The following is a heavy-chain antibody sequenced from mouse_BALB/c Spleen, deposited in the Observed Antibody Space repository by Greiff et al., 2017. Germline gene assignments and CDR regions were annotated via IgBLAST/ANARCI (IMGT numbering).Heavy chain of an antibody. Sequence: EVQLVESGGGLVQPGGSRKLSCAASGFTFSSYAMSWVRQTPEKRLEWVATISSGGSYTYYPDSVKGRFTISRDNAKNTLYLQMSSLRSEDTAMYYCARRGTGHYFDYWGQGTTLTVSS. CDR2: ISSGGSYT. CDR1: GFTFSSYA. V-gene: IGHV5-9-3*01. CDR3: ARRGTGHYFDY. D-gene: IGHD4-1*01. J-gene: IGHJ2*01.